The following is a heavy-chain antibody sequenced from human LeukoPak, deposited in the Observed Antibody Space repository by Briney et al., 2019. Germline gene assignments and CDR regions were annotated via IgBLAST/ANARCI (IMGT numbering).Heavy chain of an antibody. CDR1: GFTFSSDA. V-gene: IGHV3-23*01. CDR2: ISASGGST. J-gene: IGHJ4*02. CDR3: AKILTPGFDY. Sequence: GGSLRLSCAASGFTFSSDAMSWVRQAPGKGLEWVSAISASGGSTYYADSVKGRFTISRDNSKNTLYLQMNSLTAEDTAVYYCAKILTPGFDYWGQGTLVTVSS.